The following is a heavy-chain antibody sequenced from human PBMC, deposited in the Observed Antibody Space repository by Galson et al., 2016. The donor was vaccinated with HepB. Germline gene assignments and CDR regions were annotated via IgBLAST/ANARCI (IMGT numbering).Heavy chain of an antibody. CDR2: INESGSSR. CDR3: TTWLSHHFDY. CDR1: GIIFSRHP. D-gene: IGHD6-19*01. Sequence: SLRLSCAVSGIIFSRHPMSWVRQAPGKGLEWVVDINESGSSRNYADSVKGRFTISRDNLKNTLYLEMNSLRAEDSAIYYCTTWLSHHFDYWGQGTRVTVSS. J-gene: IGHJ4*02. V-gene: IGHV3-23*01.